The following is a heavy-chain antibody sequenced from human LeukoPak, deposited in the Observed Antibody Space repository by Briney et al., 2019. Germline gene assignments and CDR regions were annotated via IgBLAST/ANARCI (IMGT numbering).Heavy chain of an antibody. J-gene: IGHJ4*02. D-gene: IGHD5-12*01. CDR2: IYHSGST. CDR1: GYSISSGYY. Sequence: SENLSLTCTVSGYSISSGYYWGWIRQPPGKGLEWIGSIYHSGSTYYNPSLKSRVTISVDTSKNQFSLKLSSVTAADTAVYYCARDPGYSGYDNDYWGQGTLVTVSS. CDR3: ARDPGYSGYDNDY. V-gene: IGHV4-38-2*02.